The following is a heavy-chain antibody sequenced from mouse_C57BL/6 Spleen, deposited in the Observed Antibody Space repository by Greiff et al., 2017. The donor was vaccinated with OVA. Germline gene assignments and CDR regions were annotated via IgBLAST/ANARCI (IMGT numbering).Heavy chain of an antibody. V-gene: IGHV1-69*01. CDR2: IDPSDSYT. D-gene: IGHD2-4*01. CDR1: GYTFTSYW. CDR3: ARSYYDYDGLDY. Sequence: VQLKQPGAELVMPGASVKLSCKASGYTFTSYWMHWVKQRPGQGLEWIGEIDPSDSYTNYNQKFKGKSTLTVDKSSSTAYMQLSSLTSEDSAVYYCARSYYDYDGLDYWGQGTTLTVSS. J-gene: IGHJ2*01.